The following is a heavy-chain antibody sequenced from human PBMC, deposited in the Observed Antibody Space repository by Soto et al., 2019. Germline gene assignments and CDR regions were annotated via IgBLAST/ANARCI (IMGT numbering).Heavy chain of an antibody. J-gene: IGHJ6*02. V-gene: IGHV5-51*01. Sequence: GESLKISCKGSGYSFASYWIGWVRQMPGKGLEWMGIIYPGDSDTRYSPSFQGQVTFSADKSISTAYLQWSSLKASDTAMYYCARSIPFYYASGMDYYYGMDVWGQGTTVTVSS. CDR3: ARSIPFYYASGMDYYYGMDV. D-gene: IGHD3-10*01. CDR1: GYSFASYW. CDR2: IYPGDSDT.